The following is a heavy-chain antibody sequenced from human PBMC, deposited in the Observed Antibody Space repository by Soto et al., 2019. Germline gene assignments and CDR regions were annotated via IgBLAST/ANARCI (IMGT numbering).Heavy chain of an antibody. Sequence: QVQLVQSGAEVKKPGASVQVSCKASGYNFTSYGISWVRQAPGQGLEWMGWISAYNCNTNYAKKIQGRGTMTTDTSTSTAYMELSSLRCDDTAVYYCSRDLIYYDSSGLLDYWGHGTLVTVSS. CDR1: GYNFTSYG. CDR3: SRDLIYYDSSGLLDY. J-gene: IGHJ4*01. CDR2: ISAYNCNT. D-gene: IGHD3-22*01. V-gene: IGHV1-18*01.